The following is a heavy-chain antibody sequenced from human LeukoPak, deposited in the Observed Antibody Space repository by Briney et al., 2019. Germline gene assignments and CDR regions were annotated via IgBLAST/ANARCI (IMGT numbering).Heavy chain of an antibody. V-gene: IGHV3-21*01. CDR3: ARDLNFWSSYSTRGFVY. CDR1: GFTFSSYS. D-gene: IGHD3-3*01. J-gene: IGHJ4*01. Sequence: PGGSLRLSCAASGFTFSSYSMTWVRQAPGKGLEWVSSITTSSNYIDYADSVKGRFTISRDNAKNSLYLQMNSLRAEDTAVYYCARDLNFWSSYSTRGFVYWGQGTLVTVSS. CDR2: ITTSSNYI.